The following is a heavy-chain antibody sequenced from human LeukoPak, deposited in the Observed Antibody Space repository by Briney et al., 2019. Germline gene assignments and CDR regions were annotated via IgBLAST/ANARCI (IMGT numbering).Heavy chain of an antibody. CDR2: IYYSGST. CDR3: ARTTEDCTNGVCYRWALYFDY. D-gene: IGHD2-8*01. Sequence: PSETLSLTCTVSGGSTSSYYWSWIRQPPGKGLEWIGYIYYSGSTNYNPSLKSRVTISVDTSKNQFSLKLSSVTAADTAVYYCARTTEDCTNGVCYRWALYFDYWGQGTLVTVSS. J-gene: IGHJ4*02. CDR1: GGSTSSYY. V-gene: IGHV4-59*01.